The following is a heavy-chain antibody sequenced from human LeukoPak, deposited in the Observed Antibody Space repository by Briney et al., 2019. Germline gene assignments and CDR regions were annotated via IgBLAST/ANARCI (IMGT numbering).Heavy chain of an antibody. CDR2: ISANNGNT. V-gene: IGHV1-18*01. J-gene: IGHJ4*02. CDR3: ARDSRSGEVLRLDS. CDR1: GYTFTSYA. Sequence: ASVKVSCKASGYTFTSYAMHWVRQAPGQRLEWMGWISANNGNTNYAQKLQGRVTLTTETSTSTAYMELRSLTSDDTAVYYCARDSRSGEVLRLDSWGQGTRVTVSS. D-gene: IGHD3-10*01.